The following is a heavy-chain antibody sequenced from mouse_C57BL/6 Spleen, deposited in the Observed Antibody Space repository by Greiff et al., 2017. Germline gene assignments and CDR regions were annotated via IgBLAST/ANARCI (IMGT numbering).Heavy chain of an antibody. V-gene: IGHV5-4*01. J-gene: IGHJ2*01. CDR1: GFTFSSYA. Sequence: EVQLQESGGSLVKPGGSLKLSCAASGFTFSSYAMSWVRQTPEKGLEWVATISDGGSYTYYPDNVKGRFTISRDNAKNNLYLQMSHLKSEDTAMYYCARDGGWDEDFDYWGQGTTLTVSS. CDR2: ISDGGSYT. CDR3: ARDGGWDEDFDY. D-gene: IGHD4-1*01.